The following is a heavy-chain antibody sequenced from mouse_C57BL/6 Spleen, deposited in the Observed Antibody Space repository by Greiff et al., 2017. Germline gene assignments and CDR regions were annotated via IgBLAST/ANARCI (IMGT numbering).Heavy chain of an antibody. D-gene: IGHD2-3*01. CDR1: GYTFTSYW. J-gene: IGHJ3*01. Sequence: QVQLQQPGAELVRPGSSVKLSCKASGYTFTSYWMHWVKQRPIQGLEWIGNIDPSDSETHYNQKFKDKATLTVDKSSSTAYMQLSSLTSEDSAVYYCARGYDGYTAYWGQGTLVTVSA. CDR3: ARGYDGYTAY. V-gene: IGHV1-52*01. CDR2: IDPSDSET.